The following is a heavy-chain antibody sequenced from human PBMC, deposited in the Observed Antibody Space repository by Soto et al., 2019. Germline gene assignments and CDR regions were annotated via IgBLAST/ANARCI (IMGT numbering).Heavy chain of an antibody. Sequence: SLRLSCATSGFSFNDYAMYWVRQAPGQGLEWVAIISSDGHHQFYLDNLRGRFTVSRDNSKNTLYLQMNSLRPEDTAVYYCSRGTYYPQSSGLHADYWGPGTVVTAPQ. V-gene: IGHV3-30*03. J-gene: IGHJ4*02. CDR1: GFSFNDYA. D-gene: IGHD3-22*01. CDR3: SRGTYYPQSSGLHADY. CDR2: ISSDGHHQ.